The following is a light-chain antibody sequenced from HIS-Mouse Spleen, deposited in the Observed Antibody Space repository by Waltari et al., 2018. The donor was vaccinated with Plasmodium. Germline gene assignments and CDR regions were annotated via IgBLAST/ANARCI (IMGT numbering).Light chain of an antibody. V-gene: IGKV1-39*01. CDR1: QSISSY. CDR3: QQSYSTWT. J-gene: IGKJ1*01. Sequence: DIQMPQSPSSLSASVGDRVPITCRASQSISSYLNWYQQKPGKAPKLLIYAASSLQSGVPSRFSGTGSGTDFTLTISSLQPEDFATYFCQQSYSTWTFGQGTKVEIK. CDR2: AAS.